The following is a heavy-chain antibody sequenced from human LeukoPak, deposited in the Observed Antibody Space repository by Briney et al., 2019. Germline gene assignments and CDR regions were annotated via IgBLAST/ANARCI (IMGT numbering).Heavy chain of an antibody. CDR1: GYTFTSYT. CDR2: ISVGRGDS. V-gene: IGHV1-3*03. J-gene: IGHJ3*01. D-gene: IGHD1-14*01. Sequence: EASVEVSCKASGYTFTSYTIHWVRQAPGQSLEWMGWISVGRGDSKCSQEFQGRVTLTRDTSATTAYLEVSSLRPEDMAVYYCARERGIRDAFDFWGQGTMVTVSS. CDR3: ARERGIRDAFDF.